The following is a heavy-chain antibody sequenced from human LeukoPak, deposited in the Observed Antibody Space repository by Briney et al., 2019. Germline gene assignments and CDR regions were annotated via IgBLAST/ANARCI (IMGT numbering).Heavy chain of an antibody. CDR3: ARAAEAAAFDF. V-gene: IGHV3-21*01. J-gene: IGHJ4*02. CDR1: GFTFSFYS. Sequence: GGSLRLSCAASGFTFSFYSMNWVRQAPGKGLEWVSSISRSGSHIYFADSVKGRFAISRDNAKNSLYLQMSSLRAEDTAIYYCARAAEAAAFDFWGQGSLVTVSS. D-gene: IGHD6-13*01. CDR2: ISRSGSHI.